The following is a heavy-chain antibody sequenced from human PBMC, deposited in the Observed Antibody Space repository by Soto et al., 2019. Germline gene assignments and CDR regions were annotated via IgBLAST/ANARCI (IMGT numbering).Heavy chain of an antibody. D-gene: IGHD1-26*01. Sequence: QVQLQESGPGLVKPSGTLSLTCTVSGASIRSTSSGDWWSWVRQPPGKGLEWIGEIHHSGSTNYNPSLKSRVTMSVDKSKNQFSLRLSSVTAADTAVYYWAKMVGATLVDYWGQGTLVTVSS. J-gene: IGHJ4*02. V-gene: IGHV4-4*02. CDR3: AKMVGATLVDY. CDR1: GASIRSTSSGDW. CDR2: IHHSGST.